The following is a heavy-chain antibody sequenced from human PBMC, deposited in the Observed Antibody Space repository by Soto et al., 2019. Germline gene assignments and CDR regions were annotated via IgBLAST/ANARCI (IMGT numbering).Heavy chain of an antibody. CDR3: TTEDYYYDSSGQGGYYFDY. J-gene: IGHJ4*02. D-gene: IGHD3-22*01. V-gene: IGHV3-15*01. CDR1: GFTFSNAW. Sequence: EVQLVESGGGLVKPGGSLRLSCAASGFTFSNAWMSWVRQAPGKGLEWVGRIKSKTDGGTTDYAAPVKGRFTISRDDSKNTLYLQMNSLKTEDTAVYYCTTEDYYYDSSGQGGYYFDYWGQGTLVTVSS. CDR2: IKSKTDGGTT.